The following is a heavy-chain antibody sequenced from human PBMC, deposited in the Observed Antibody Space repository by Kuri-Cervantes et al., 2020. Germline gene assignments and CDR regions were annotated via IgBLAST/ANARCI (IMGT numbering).Heavy chain of an antibody. CDR1: GFTFSSYA. CDR3: AKVPSSSLGGEGYFDY. D-gene: IGHD1-26*01. CDR2: ISYDGSNK. J-gene: IGHJ4*02. Sequence: GGSLRLSCAASGFTFSSYAMHWVRQAPGKGLEWVAVISYDGSNKYYADSVKGRFTISRDNAKNSLYLQMNSLRAEDTALYYCAKVPSSSLGGEGYFDYWGQGTLVTVSS. V-gene: IGHV3-30-3*01.